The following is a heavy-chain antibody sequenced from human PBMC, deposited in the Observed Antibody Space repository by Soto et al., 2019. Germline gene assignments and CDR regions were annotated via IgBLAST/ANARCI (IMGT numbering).Heavy chain of an antibody. CDR1: GGTFSSYA. CDR3: ARGIVVVPSSYYYYYYMDV. CDR2: IIPIFGIA. V-gene: IGHV1-69*10. D-gene: IGHD3-22*01. J-gene: IGHJ6*03. Sequence: ASVKVSCKASGGTFSSYAISWVRQAPGQGLEWMGGIIPIFGIANYAQKFQGRVTITADKSTSTAYMELSSLRSEDTAMYYCARGIVVVPSSYYYYYYMDVWGKGTTVTVSS.